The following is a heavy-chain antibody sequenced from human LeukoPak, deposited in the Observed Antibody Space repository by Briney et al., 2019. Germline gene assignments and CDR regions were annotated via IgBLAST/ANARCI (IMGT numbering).Heavy chain of an antibody. D-gene: IGHD5/OR15-5a*01. CDR2: ISSSSSYI. Sequence: GGSLRLSCAASGFTFSSYSMNWVRQAPGKGLEWVSSISSSSSYIYYADSVKGRITISRDNAKNSLYLQMNSLRAEDTAVYYCARAVSSGRFDYWGQGTLITVSS. V-gene: IGHV3-21*01. CDR3: ARAVSSGRFDY. J-gene: IGHJ4*02. CDR1: GFTFSSYS.